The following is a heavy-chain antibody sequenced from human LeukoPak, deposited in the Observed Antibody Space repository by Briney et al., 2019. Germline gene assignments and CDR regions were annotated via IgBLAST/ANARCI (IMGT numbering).Heavy chain of an antibody. CDR2: IYYSGST. D-gene: IGHD3-22*01. J-gene: IGHJ4*02. CDR1: GYSISSGYY. V-gene: IGHV4-38-2*02. Sequence: SETLSLTCTVSGYSISSGYYWGWIRQPPGKGLEWIGSIYYSGSTYYNPSLKSRVTISVDASKNQFSLKLSSVTAADTAVYYCARVIVVITPNNFDYWGQGTLVTVSS. CDR3: ARVIVVITPNNFDY.